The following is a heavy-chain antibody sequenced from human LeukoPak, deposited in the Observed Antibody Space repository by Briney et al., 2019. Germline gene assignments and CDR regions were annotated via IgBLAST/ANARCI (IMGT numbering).Heavy chain of an antibody. CDR1: GFTFSSYS. CDR2: ISSSSSYI. D-gene: IGHD6-6*01. V-gene: IGHV3-21*04. J-gene: IGHJ3*02. CDR3: AKGLKQLVGGAFDI. Sequence: GGSLRLSCAASGFTFSSYSMNWVRQAPGKGLEWVSSISSSSSYIYYADSVKGRFTISRDNAKNSLYLQMNSLRAEDTAVYYCAKGLKQLVGGAFDIWGQGTMVTVSS.